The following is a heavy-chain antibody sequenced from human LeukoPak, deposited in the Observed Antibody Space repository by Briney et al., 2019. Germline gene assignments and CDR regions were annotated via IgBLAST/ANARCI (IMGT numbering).Heavy chain of an antibody. V-gene: IGHV3-53*01. CDR2: IYSGGDK. CDR3: GGYSSLDH. Sequence: GGSLRLSCAASGFYFNSYSMNWVRQAPGKGLEWVSLIYSGGDKRYAASVKGRFTISRDNSKNTLYLQMDSLRVEDTAVYHCGGYSSLDHWGQGTLVTVSS. J-gene: IGHJ4*02. CDR1: GFYFNSYS. D-gene: IGHD3-22*01.